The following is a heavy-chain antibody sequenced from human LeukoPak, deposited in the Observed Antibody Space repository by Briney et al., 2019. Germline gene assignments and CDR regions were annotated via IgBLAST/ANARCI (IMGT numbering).Heavy chain of an antibody. CDR2: INQDGTEK. Sequence: PGGSLRLSCAASGFTFTTYWMSWVRQAPGKGLEWVANINQDGTEKFYVDSVKGRFTISRDNAKNSLYLQMNSLRAEDTAVYYCAKAINGVLSSAFDIWGQGTMVTVSS. D-gene: IGHD2/OR15-2a*01. CDR3: AKAINGVLSSAFDI. V-gene: IGHV3-7*01. J-gene: IGHJ3*02. CDR1: GFTFTTYW.